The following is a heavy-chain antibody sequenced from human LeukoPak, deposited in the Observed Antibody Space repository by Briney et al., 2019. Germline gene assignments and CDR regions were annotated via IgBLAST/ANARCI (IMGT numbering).Heavy chain of an antibody. Sequence: GGSLRLSCAASGFTFSSYGMHWVRQAPGKGLEWVAVIWYDGSNKYYADSVKGRFTISRDNSKNTLCLQMNSLRAEDTAVYYCARDGGEFGIDPWGQGTLVTVSS. D-gene: IGHD3-16*01. V-gene: IGHV3-33*01. J-gene: IGHJ5*02. CDR1: GFTFSSYG. CDR2: IWYDGSNK. CDR3: ARDGGEFGIDP.